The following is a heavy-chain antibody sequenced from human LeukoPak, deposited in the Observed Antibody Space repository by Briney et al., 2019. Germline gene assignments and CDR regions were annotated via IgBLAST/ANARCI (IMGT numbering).Heavy chain of an antibody. V-gene: IGHV3-53*01. Sequence: GGSLRLSCTVSGFTVSDNYMCWVRQAPGKGLERVSAFYVGGNTFYADSVKGRFTISRDNSKNTLYLQLNSLRAEDTAVYFCARGFGGSYRYLDYWGQGTLVTVSS. CDR2: FYVGGNT. J-gene: IGHJ4*02. CDR1: GFTVSDNY. D-gene: IGHD3-16*02. CDR3: ARGFGGSYRYLDY.